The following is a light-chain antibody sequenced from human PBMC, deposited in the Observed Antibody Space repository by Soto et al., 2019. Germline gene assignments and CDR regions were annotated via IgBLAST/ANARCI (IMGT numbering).Light chain of an antibody. CDR2: EGS. CDR1: RSVVGSYNL. CDR3: CSYAGSSTVV. Sequence: QSALTQPASVSGSPGQSITISCTGTRSVVGSYNLVSWYQQHPGKAPKLIIYEGSKRPSGVSNRFSGSKSGNTASLTISGLQAEDEADYYCCSYAGSSTVVFGGGTKLTVL. J-gene: IGLJ2*01. V-gene: IGLV2-23*01.